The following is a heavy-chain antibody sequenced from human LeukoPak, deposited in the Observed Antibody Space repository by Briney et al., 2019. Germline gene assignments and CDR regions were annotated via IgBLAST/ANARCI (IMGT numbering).Heavy chain of an antibody. CDR3: ARPIGLEITVFGVITPDAFDI. V-gene: IGHV5-51*01. D-gene: IGHD3-3*01. Sequence: GESLKISCKGSGYSFTNYWIAWVRQMPGKGLEWMGIIHPGDSDTRYSPSFQGRVTMSADKSISTAYLQWSSLKASDTAMYYCARPIGLEITVFGVITPDAFDIWGQGTMVIVSS. CDR1: GYSFTNYW. CDR2: IHPGDSDT. J-gene: IGHJ3*02.